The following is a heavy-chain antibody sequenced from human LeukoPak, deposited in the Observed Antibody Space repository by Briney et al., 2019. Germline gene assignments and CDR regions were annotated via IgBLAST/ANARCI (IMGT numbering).Heavy chain of an antibody. J-gene: IGHJ4*02. CDR1: GFTFSTYW. D-gene: IGHD3-16*01. CDR3: ASKAYPIEY. V-gene: IGHV3-7*01. CDR2: INQDGSEK. Sequence: GGSLRLSCAASGFTFSTYWMTWVRQALGKGLEWVANINQDGSEKYYVDSVKGRFTISRDNAKKSLYLQMNSLRAEDTAVYYCASKAYPIEYWGQGTLVTVSS.